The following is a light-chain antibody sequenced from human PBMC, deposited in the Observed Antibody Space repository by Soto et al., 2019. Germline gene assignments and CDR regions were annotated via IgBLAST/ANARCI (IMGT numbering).Light chain of an antibody. J-gene: IGLJ1*01. V-gene: IGLV2-23*02. CDR1: SRDIGAYNY. Sequence: QSVLTQPASVSGSPGQAITISCTGTSRDIGAYNYVSWFQQYPGKAPKLMIYEVSKRPSGVSNRFSGSKSGNTASLTISGLQAEDEADYYCCSYAGSSTFYVFGTGTKVTVL. CDR2: EVS. CDR3: CSYAGSSTFYV.